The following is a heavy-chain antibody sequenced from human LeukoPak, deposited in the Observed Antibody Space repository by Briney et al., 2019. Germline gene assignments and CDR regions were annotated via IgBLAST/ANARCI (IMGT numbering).Heavy chain of an antibody. Sequence: PGGSLRLSCAAPGFTLGRYVMSWVRQAPGKGLEWVSSISAGGHNTYYADSVKGRFTISRDISKNTLYLQMDSLRAEDTAVYYCAKLPPRAVLVSDYWGQGTLVTVSS. D-gene: IGHD2-8*02. CDR3: AKLPPRAVLVSDY. CDR2: ISAGGHNT. CDR1: GFTLGRYV. V-gene: IGHV3-23*01. J-gene: IGHJ4*02.